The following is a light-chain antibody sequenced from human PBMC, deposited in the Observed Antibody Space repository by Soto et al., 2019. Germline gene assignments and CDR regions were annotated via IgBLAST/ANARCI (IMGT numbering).Light chain of an antibody. J-gene: IGLJ1*01. Sequence: QSALTQPASVSGSPGQSITISCTGTSSDVGGYNYVSWYQQHPGKAPKLMIYEVSNRPSGVSNRFSGSKSGSTASLTISGPQPEDGADYYASPYTGTSPRFFGPGTK. CDR2: EVS. CDR3: SPYTGTSPRF. CDR1: SSDVGGYNY. V-gene: IGLV2-14*01.